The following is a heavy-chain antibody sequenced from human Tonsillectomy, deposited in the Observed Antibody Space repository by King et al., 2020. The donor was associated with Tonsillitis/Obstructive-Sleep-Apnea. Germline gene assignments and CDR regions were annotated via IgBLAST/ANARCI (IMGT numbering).Heavy chain of an antibody. J-gene: IGHJ4*02. CDR1: GFTFSSYW. CDR3: ARDKEYSRGNNFDC. V-gene: IGHV3-74*01. CDR2: INSDGSNT. D-gene: IGHD6-6*01. Sequence: VQLVESGGGLVQPGGSLRLSCAASGFTFSSYWMHWVRRAPGEGLVWVSRINSDGSNTSYADSVKGRFTISRDNAKNTLYLQMNSLRADDTAVYYCARDKEYSRGNNFDCWGQGTLVTVSS.